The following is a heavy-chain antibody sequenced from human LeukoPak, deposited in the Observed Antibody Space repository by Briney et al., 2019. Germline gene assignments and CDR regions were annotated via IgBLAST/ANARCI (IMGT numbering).Heavy chain of an antibody. V-gene: IGHV5-51*01. CDR2: LYPGDSDT. CDR1: GYSFTSYW. CDR3: ARRVSSSGFDAFDV. D-gene: IGHD5-12*01. Sequence: PGESLKISCKSSGYSFTSYWIAWVRQMPGKGLEWMGILYPGDSDTRYSPSFQGQVTISADKSISTAYLQWSSLKASDTAMYYCARRVSSSGFDAFDVWGQGTMVTVSS. J-gene: IGHJ3*01.